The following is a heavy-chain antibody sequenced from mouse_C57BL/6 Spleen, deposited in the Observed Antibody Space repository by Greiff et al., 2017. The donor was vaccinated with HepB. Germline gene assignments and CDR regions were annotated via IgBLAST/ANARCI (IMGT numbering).Heavy chain of an antibody. CDR2: INPNNGGT. J-gene: IGHJ3*01. V-gene: IGHV1-18*01. D-gene: IGHD2-4*01. Sequence: VQLQQSGPELVKPGASVKIPCKPSGYTFTDYNMDWVKQSHGKSLEWIGDINPNNGGTIYNQKFKGKATLTVDKSSSTAYMELRSLTSEDTAVYYCAREGGYDYTWFAYWGQGTLVTVSA. CDR1: GYTFTDYN. CDR3: AREGGYDYTWFAY.